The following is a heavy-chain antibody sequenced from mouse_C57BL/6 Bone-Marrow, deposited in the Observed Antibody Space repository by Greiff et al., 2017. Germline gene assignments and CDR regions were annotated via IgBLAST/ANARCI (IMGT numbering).Heavy chain of an antibody. Sequence: VQLQQSGAELVRPGASVKLSCTASGFNIKDDYMHWVKQRPEQGLEWIGWIDPENGDTEYASKFQGKATITADTSSNTAYLQLSSLTSEDSAVYYCTTSELLRDYWGQGTTLTVSS. CDR1: GFNIKDDY. CDR2: IDPENGDT. D-gene: IGHD1-1*01. J-gene: IGHJ2*01. V-gene: IGHV14-4*01. CDR3: TTSELLRDY.